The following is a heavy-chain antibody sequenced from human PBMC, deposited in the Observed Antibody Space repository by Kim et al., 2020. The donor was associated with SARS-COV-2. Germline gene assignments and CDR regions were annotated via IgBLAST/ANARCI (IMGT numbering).Heavy chain of an antibody. V-gene: IGHV4-30-2*05. D-gene: IGHD7-27*01. Sequence: YYHPSLKSRVIISVDKSKNQFSLNLTSVTDADRAVYYCARLGNWGSNFDYWGQGTLVTVSS. CDR3: ARLGNWGSNFDY. J-gene: IGHJ4*02.